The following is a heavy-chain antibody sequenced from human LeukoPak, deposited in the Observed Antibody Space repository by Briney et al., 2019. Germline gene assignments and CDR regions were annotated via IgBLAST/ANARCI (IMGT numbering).Heavy chain of an antibody. CDR1: GFTFSSYW. J-gene: IGHJ6*02. Sequence: GGSLRLSCAASGFTFSSYWMSWVRQAPGKGLEWVANIKQDGSEKYYVDSVKGRFTISRDNARNSLYLQMNSLRAEDTALYYCAKDMFTRGYYYGMDVWGQGTTVTVSS. CDR2: IKQDGSEK. CDR3: AKDMFTRGYYYGMDV. D-gene: IGHD3-10*02. V-gene: IGHV3-7*03.